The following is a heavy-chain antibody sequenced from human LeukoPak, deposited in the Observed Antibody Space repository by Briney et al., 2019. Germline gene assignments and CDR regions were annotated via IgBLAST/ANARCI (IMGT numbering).Heavy chain of an antibody. CDR2: IYSGGST. V-gene: IGHV3-53*01. Sequence: GGSLRLSCAASGFTVSSNYMSWVRQVPGKGLEWVSIIYSGGSTYYADSVKGRFTISRDNSKNTLYLQMNSLRAEDTAVYYCARGADSGWSDYWGQGTLVTVSS. J-gene: IGHJ4*02. CDR1: GFTVSSNY. CDR3: ARGADSGWSDY. D-gene: IGHD6-19*01.